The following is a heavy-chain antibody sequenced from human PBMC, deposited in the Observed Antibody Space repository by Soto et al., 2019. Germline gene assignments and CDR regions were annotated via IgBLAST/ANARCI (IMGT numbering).Heavy chain of an antibody. CDR2: IWYDGSNK. D-gene: IGHD3-9*01. CDR1: GFTFSSYG. V-gene: IGHV3-33*06. J-gene: IGHJ5*02. Sequence: TGGSLRLSCAASGFTFSSYGMHRVRQAPGKGLEWVAVIWYDGSNKYYAGSVKGRFTISRDNSKNTLYLQMNSLRAEDTAVYYCAKDGIRDILTGSPWGEGWFDPWGQGTLVTVSS. CDR3: AKDGIRDILTGSPWGEGWFDP.